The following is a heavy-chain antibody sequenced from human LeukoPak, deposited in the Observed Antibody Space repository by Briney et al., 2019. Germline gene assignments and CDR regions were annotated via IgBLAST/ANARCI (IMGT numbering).Heavy chain of an antibody. CDR3: ATPTYYGDTGY. CDR2: ISGSGGST. J-gene: IGHJ4*02. V-gene: IGHV3-23*01. CDR1: GFTFSSYA. D-gene: IGHD4-17*01. Sequence: PGGSLRLSCAASGFTFSSYAMSWVRQAPGKGLEWVSTISGSGGSTYYADSVRGRFTISRDNSRNTLYLQMNSLRAEDTAVYYCATPTYYGDTGYWGQGTLVTVSS.